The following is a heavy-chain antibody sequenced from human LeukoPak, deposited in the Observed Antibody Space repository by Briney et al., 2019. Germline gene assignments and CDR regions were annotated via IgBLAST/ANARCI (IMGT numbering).Heavy chain of an antibody. J-gene: IGHJ3*01. V-gene: IGHV5-51*01. D-gene: IGHD4-23*01. CDR2: TYPGDSDT. Sequence: GESLKISCKTFEYSFTRYWIAWVRQVPGEGLEWVGMTYPGDSDTKYSPSFQGHVTISADRSISTAYLQWRSLKASDSAIYYCATYRQAVADAFDFWGQGTMVIVSS. CDR1: EYSFTRYW. CDR3: ATYRQAVADAFDF.